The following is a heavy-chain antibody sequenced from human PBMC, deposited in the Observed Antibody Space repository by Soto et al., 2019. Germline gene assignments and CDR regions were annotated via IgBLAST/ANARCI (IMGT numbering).Heavy chain of an antibody. CDR1: GGSISSGGYS. D-gene: IGHD2-2*01. CDR2: MYHSGST. Sequence: QLQLQESGSGLVKPSQTLSRTCAVSGGSISSGGYSWRWIRQPPGKGLEWIGYMYHSGSTYYNPSLKSRVTISIDRSKNQFSLKLSSVTAADTAVYYCARVPDYWGQGILVTVSS. J-gene: IGHJ4*02. CDR3: ARVPDY. V-gene: IGHV4-30-2*01.